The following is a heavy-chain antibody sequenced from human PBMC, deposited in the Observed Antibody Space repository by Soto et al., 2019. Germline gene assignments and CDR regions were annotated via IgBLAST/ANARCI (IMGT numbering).Heavy chain of an antibody. CDR3: ARDSSAWPT. Sequence: HPGGSLRLSCAASGFTFSSYMMTWVRQAPGKGLEWVSSISGSTDNTYYADSVKGRFTISRDNSKNTLYLQMSSLRAEDTAVYYCARDSSAWPTWGQGALVTVSS. J-gene: IGHJ5*02. CDR1: GFTFSSYM. CDR2: ISGSTDNT. V-gene: IGHV3-23*01. D-gene: IGHD6-19*01.